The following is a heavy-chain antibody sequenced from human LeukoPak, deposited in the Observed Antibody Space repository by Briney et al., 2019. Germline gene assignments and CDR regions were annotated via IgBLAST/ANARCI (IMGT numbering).Heavy chain of an antibody. CDR1: RGSTRSGSYY. Sequence: GTLSLSSAVSRGSTRSGSYYWGWTSQQPGNGMGWLGSIYLSGSTSYSPSLKSRLTISVDTYKNQLSLKLTSVTAADPAVYYCARRIPAAGTAWSWRAVAVDYFYYWGQGTLVTVSS. V-gene: IGHV4-39*01. CDR3: ARRIPAAGTAWSWRAVAVDYFYY. J-gene: IGHJ4*02. D-gene: IGHD6-13*01. CDR2: IYLSGST.